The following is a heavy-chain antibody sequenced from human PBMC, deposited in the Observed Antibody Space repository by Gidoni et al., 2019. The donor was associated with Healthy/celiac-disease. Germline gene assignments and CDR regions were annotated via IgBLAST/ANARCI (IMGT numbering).Heavy chain of an antibody. J-gene: IGHJ4*02. CDR3: ARDRLRLFVVVTAIRGFDY. CDR2: ISYDGSNK. Sequence: CAASGFTFSSYAMHWVRQAPGKVLEWVAVISYDGSNKYYADSVKGRFTISRDNSKNTLYLQMNSLRAEDTAVYYCARDRLRLFVVVTAIRGFDYWGQGTLVTVSS. V-gene: IGHV3-30*01. CDR1: GFTFSSYA. D-gene: IGHD2-21*02.